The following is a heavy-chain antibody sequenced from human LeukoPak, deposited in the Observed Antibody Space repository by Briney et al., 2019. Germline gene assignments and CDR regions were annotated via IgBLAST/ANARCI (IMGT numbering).Heavy chain of an antibody. J-gene: IGHJ4*02. Sequence: PGGSLRLSCAASGFTFSNSWMHWVRQAPGKGLVWVSRINSDASITTYADSVKGRFTISRDNAKNTLYLQMNSLRAEDTAVYYCGRALGSPLDYWGQGTLVIVSS. CDR1: GFTFSNSW. V-gene: IGHV3-74*01. D-gene: IGHD1-26*01. CDR2: INSDASIT. CDR3: GRALGSPLDY.